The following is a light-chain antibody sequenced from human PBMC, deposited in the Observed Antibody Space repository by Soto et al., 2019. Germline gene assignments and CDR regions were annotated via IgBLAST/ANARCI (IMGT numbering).Light chain of an antibody. V-gene: IGKV3-20*01. CDR2: GAY. J-gene: IGKJ1*01. Sequence: EIVLTQSPGTLSLSPGERATLSCRASQSVSSSYFDWYQQKPGQAPRLLIYGAYSRATGIPDGFSGSGSGTDFTLTSSRLEPEDFAVYYCQQYGSSPRTFGQGTKVEI. CDR1: QSVSSSY. CDR3: QQYGSSPRT.